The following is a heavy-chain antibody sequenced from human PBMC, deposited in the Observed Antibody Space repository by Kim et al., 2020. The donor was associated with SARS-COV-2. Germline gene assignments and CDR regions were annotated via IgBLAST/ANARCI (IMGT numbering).Heavy chain of an antibody. CDR2: FDPEDGET. V-gene: IGHV1-24*01. CDR3: ATAHLYGDYFRFTGWAYFQH. D-gene: IGHD4-17*01. Sequence: ASVKVSCKVSGYTLTELSMHWVRQAPGKGLEWMGGFDPEDGETIYAQKFQGRVTMTEDTSTDTAYMELSSLRSEDTAVYYCATAHLYGDYFRFTGWAYFQHWGQGTLVTVSS. CDR1: GYTLTELS. J-gene: IGHJ1*01.